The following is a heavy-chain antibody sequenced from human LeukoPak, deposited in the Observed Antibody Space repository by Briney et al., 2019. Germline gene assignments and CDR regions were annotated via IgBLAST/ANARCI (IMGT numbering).Heavy chain of an antibody. Sequence: QSGRSLRLSCAASGFTFDDYAMHWVGQAPGKGLEWVSGISWNSGSIGYADSVKGRFTISRDNAKNSLYLQMNSLRAEDTALYYCAKGRDKYQLLSKNWFDPWGQGTLVTVSS. V-gene: IGHV3-9*01. CDR3: AKGRDKYQLLSKNWFDP. CDR1: GFTFDDYA. CDR2: ISWNSGSI. D-gene: IGHD2-2*01. J-gene: IGHJ5*02.